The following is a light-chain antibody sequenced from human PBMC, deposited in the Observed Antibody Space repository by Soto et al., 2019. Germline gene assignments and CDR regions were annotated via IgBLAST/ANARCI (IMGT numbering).Light chain of an antibody. CDR2: GAS. CDR3: QQYGSSRT. V-gene: IGKV3-20*01. Sequence: EIVLTQSPDTLSLSLGERATLSCRASQSVTMNYLAWYQQRPGQAPRLLIYGASSRAAGIPDRFSGSGSGTDFTLTISRLEPEDFAVYYCQQYGSSRTFGQGTKLEIK. CDR1: QSVTMNY. J-gene: IGKJ2*01.